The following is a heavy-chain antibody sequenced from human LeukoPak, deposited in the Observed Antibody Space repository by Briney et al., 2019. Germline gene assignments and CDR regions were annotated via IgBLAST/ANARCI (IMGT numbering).Heavy chain of an antibody. CDR1: GFTFSSYS. CDR2: ISSSSYI. V-gene: IGHV3-21*01. CDR3: AREGTTYGDFLGDPGYYYYYGMDV. D-gene: IGHD4-17*01. Sequence: PGGSLRLSCAASGFTFSSYSMTWVRQAPGKGLEWVSSISSSSYIYYADSVKGRFTISRDNAKNSLYLQMNSLRAEDTAVYYCAREGTTYGDFLGDPGYYYYYGMDVWGQGTTVTVSS. J-gene: IGHJ6*02.